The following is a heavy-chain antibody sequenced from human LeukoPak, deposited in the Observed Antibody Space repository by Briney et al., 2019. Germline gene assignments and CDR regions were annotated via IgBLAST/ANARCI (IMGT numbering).Heavy chain of an antibody. V-gene: IGHV3-23*01. CDR2: ISGSGGNT. CDR1: GFTFSSYA. CDR3: AKGGLLVASFDY. D-gene: IGHD5-12*01. Sequence: GGSLRLSCAASGFTFSSYAMSWVRQAPGKGLEWVSAISGSGGNTYYADSVKGRFTISRDNSKNTLYLQMNSLGAEDTAVYYCAKGGLLVASFDYWGQGTLVTVSS. J-gene: IGHJ4*02.